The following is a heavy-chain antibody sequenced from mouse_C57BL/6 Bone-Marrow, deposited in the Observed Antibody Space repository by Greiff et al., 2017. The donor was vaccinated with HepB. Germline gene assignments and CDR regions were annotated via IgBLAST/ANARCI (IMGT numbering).Heavy chain of an antibody. CDR1: GFTFSSYA. J-gene: IGHJ2*01. Sequence: EVQRVESGGGLVKPGGSLKLSCAASGFTFSSYAMSWVRQTPEKRLEWVATISDGGSYTYYPDNVKGRFTISRDNAKNNLYLQMSHLKSEDTAMYYCASLLGPFDYWGQGTTLTVSS. V-gene: IGHV5-4*01. CDR2: ISDGGSYT. CDR3: ASLLGPFDY. D-gene: IGHD4-1*01.